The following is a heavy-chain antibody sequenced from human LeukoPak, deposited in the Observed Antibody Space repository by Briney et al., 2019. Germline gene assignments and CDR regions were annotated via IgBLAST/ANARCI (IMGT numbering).Heavy chain of an antibody. CDR3: ARDGFSYGGLNYYYYYGMDV. CDR1: GFTVSSNH. D-gene: IGHD1-26*01. V-gene: IGHV3-53*01. J-gene: IGHJ6*02. CDR2: IYSGGST. Sequence: PGGSLRLSCAASGFTVSSNHMSWVRQAPGKGLEWVSVIYSGGSTYYADSVKGRFTISRDNSKNTLYLQMNSLRAEDTAVYYCARDGFSYGGLNYYYYYGMDVWGQGTTVTVSS.